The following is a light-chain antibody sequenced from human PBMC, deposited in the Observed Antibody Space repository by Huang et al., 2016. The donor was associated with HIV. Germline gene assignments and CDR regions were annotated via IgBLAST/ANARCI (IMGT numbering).Light chain of an antibody. V-gene: IGKV4-1*01. CDR2: GAS. J-gene: IGKJ1*01. CDR1: QNVLFRSTNKNY. Sequence: DIVLTQSPDTLAVSLGEKVTINCKSSQNVLFRSTNKNYLAWYQQKPGHPPKALIYGASVRESGVPDRFSSLQAEDVAIYYCQQYYSIPEFGQGTRVEI. CDR3: QQYYSIPE.